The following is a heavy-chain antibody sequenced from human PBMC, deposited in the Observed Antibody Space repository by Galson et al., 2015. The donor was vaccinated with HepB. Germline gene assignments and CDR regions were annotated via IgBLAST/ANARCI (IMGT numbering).Heavy chain of an antibody. J-gene: IGHJ1*01. V-gene: IGHV1-18*04. CDR3: ARDTDSSGYYYIRYFQH. Sequence: SVKVSCKASGYTFTSYGISWVRQAPGLGLEWMGWISAYNGNTNYAQKLQGRVTMTTDTSTSTAYMELRSLRSDDTAVYYCARDTDSSGYYYIRYFQHWGQGTLVTVSS. CDR1: GYTFTSYG. D-gene: IGHD3-22*01. CDR2: ISAYNGNT.